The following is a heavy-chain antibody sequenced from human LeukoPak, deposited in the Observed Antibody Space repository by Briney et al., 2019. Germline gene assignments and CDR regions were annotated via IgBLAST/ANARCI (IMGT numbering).Heavy chain of an antibody. D-gene: IGHD4-17*01. Sequence: KTSETLSLTCAVYGGSFSTYYWNWIRQPPGKGLEWIGEINHSGSTYCNPSLKSRVTISVDTSKNQFSLKLNSVTPEDTAVYYCARDLFRYGLYYFGYWGQGTLVTVSS. V-gene: IGHV4-34*01. CDR2: INHSGST. CDR3: ARDLFRYGLYYFGY. J-gene: IGHJ4*02. CDR1: GGSFSTYY.